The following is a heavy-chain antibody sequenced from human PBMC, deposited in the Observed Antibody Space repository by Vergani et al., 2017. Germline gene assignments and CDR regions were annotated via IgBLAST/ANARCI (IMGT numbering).Heavy chain of an antibody. CDR1: GGSFSGYY. J-gene: IGHJ3*02. D-gene: IGHD3-22*01. CDR2: INHSGST. V-gene: IGHV4-34*01. CDR3: ARGLTMIVVVTLDAFDI. Sequence: QVQLQQWGAGLLKPSETLSLTCAVYGGSFSGYYWSWIRQPPGKGLEWIGEINHSGSTNYNPSLKSRVTISVDTSKNQFSLKLSSVTAADTAVYYCARGLTMIVVVTLDAFDIRGQGTMVTVSS.